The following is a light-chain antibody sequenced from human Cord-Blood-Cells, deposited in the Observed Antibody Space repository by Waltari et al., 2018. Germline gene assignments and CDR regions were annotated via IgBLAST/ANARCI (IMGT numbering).Light chain of an antibody. CDR1: SSDVGSYNR. CDR2: EFS. V-gene: IGLV2-18*02. J-gene: IGLJ1*01. CDR3: SSYTSSSTYV. Sequence: QSALTQPPSVSGSPGQSVTISCTGTSSDVGSYNRVSWYQQTPGTAPKLMIYEFSNLPSGVPDRFSGSKSGTPASLTISGLQAEDEADYYCSSYTSSSTYVFGTGTKVTVL.